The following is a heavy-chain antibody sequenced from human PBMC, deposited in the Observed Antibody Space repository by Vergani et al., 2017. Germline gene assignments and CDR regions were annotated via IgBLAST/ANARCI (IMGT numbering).Heavy chain of an antibody. J-gene: IGHJ4*02. CDR2: IYPADSDT. CDR3: ARNTTYTDS. V-gene: IGHV5-51*03. D-gene: IGHD1-1*01. CDR1: EYSFGNYW. Sequence: EVELVQSGPEMRKPGESLKISCKGSEYSFGNYWIGWVRQMPGKGLEWMGIIYPADSDTRYSPSFQGQVTISADKSISTAFLQWDSLKASDTAVYYCARNTTYTDSGGQGTLVTVSS.